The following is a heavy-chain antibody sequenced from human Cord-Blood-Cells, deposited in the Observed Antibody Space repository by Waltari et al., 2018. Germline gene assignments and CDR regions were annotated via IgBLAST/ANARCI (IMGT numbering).Heavy chain of an antibody. CDR3: ARAEYYDFWSGYYSDAFDI. CDR2: IYTSGST. J-gene: IGHJ3*02. D-gene: IGHD3-3*01. Sequence: QVQLQESGPGLVKPSETLSLTCTVSGGSISSYYWSWIRQPAGKGLEWIGRIYTSGSTNDNPPLKGRVTMSVDTSKNQFSLKLSSVTAADTAVYYCARAEYYDFWSGYYSDAFDIWGQGTMVTVSS. V-gene: IGHV4-4*07. CDR1: GGSISSYY.